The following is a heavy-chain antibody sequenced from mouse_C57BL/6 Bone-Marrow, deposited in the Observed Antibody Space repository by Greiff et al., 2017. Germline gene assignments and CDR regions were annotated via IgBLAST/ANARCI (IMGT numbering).Heavy chain of an antibody. D-gene: IGHD6-1*01. CDR2: IHPNSGST. CDR1: GYTFTSYW. Sequence: QVHVKQSGAELVKPGASVKLSCKASGYTFTSYWMHWVKQRPGQGLEWIGMIHPNSGSTNYNEKFKSKATLTVNKSSSTAYMQLSSLTSEDSAVYNCARGCLFYWGQGTTLTGSA. V-gene: IGHV1-64*01. CDR3: ARGCLFY. J-gene: IGHJ2*01.